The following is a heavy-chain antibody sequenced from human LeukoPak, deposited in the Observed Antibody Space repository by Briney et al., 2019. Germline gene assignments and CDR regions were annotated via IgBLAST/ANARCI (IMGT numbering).Heavy chain of an antibody. CDR1: GGSISSYY. V-gene: IGHV4-59*01. CDR2: IYYSGST. CDR3: ARSGYHSSGWSNWFDP. J-gene: IGHJ5*02. D-gene: IGHD6-19*01. Sequence: SETLSLTCTVSGGSISSYYWSWIRQPPGKGLEWIRYIYYSGSTNYNPSLKSRVTISVDTSKNQFSLKLSSVTAADTAVYYCARSGYHSSGWSNWFDPWGQGTLVTVSS.